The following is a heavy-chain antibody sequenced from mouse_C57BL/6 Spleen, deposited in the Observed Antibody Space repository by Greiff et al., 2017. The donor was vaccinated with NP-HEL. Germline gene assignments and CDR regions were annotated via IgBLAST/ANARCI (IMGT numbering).Heavy chain of an antibody. CDR3: ARDAEAMDY. CDR2: ISDGGSYT. V-gene: IGHV5-4*01. J-gene: IGHJ4*01. Sequence: EVMLVESGGDLVKPGGSLKLSCAASGFTFSSYAMSWVRQTPEKRLEWVATISDGGSYTYYPDTVKGRFTISRDNAKNNLYLQMSHLKSEDTAMYYCARDAEAMDYWGQGTSVTVSS. CDR1: GFTFSSYA.